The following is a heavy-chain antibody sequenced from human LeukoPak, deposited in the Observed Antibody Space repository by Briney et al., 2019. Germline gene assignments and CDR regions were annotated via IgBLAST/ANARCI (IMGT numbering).Heavy chain of an antibody. Sequence: GQSLKISCKGSGYSFTSYWIGWVRQMPGKGREWMGIIYPGASDTRASPSFQGQVTISADKSISTAYLQWSSLKASDTAMYYCARLLYSSSWLLAFDIWGQGTMVTVSS. D-gene: IGHD6-6*01. J-gene: IGHJ3*02. CDR3: ARLLYSSSWLLAFDI. CDR1: GYSFTSYW. CDR2: IYPGASDT. V-gene: IGHV5-51*01.